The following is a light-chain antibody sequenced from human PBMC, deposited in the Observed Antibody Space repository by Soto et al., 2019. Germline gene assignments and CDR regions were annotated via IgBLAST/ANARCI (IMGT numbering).Light chain of an antibody. Sequence: QSALTQPASVSGSPGQSITISCTGTSSDVGGYNYVSWYQQHPGKAHKLMIYDVSNRPSGVSNRFSGSKSGNTASLTISGLQAVDEADYYCSSYTSSSTLLYVFGTGTKLTVL. J-gene: IGLJ1*01. CDR3: SSYTSSSTLLYV. CDR2: DVS. CDR1: SSDVGGYNY. V-gene: IGLV2-14*01.